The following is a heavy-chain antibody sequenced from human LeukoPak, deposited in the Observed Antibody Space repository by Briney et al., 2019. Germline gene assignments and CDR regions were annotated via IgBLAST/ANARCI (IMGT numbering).Heavy chain of an antibody. CDR3: TGGIAAAGYYYYMDV. Sequence: GGSLRLSCAASGFTFSGSAMHWVRQASGKGLEWVGRIRSKANSYATAYAASVKGRFTISRDDSKNTAYLQMNSLKTEDTAVYYCTGGIAAAGYYYYMDVWGKGTTVTVSS. V-gene: IGHV3-73*01. CDR2: IRSKANSYAT. J-gene: IGHJ6*03. D-gene: IGHD6-13*01. CDR1: GFTFSGSA.